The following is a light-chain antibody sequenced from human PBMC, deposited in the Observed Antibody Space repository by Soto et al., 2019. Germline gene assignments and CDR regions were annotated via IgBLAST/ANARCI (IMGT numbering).Light chain of an antibody. V-gene: IGLV1-44*01. CDR1: SSNIGKNT. CDR3: AAWDDGLIGSVA. CDR2: RDN. J-gene: IGLJ2*01. Sequence: QSVLTQPPSASGTPGQRVTISCSGSSSNIGKNTVNWYQQLPGTAPQLLIHRDNQRPSGVPDRFSGSKSGTSAYLTISGLQSDDEADYYCAAWDDGLIGSVAFGGGTKVTVL.